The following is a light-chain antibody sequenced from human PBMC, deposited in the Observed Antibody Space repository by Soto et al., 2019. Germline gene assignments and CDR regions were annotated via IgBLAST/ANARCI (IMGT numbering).Light chain of an antibody. V-gene: IGKV4-1*01. J-gene: IGKJ4*01. Sequence: DIVMTQSPDSLAVSLGERATVNCKSSQSVFFSSSNENYLVWYQQKPGQPPRLLISWASTRESGVPDRFSGSGSGTNFTLTISSLQAEDVAVYYCQQIHSTPLTFGGGTKVEIK. CDR3: QQIHSTPLT. CDR2: WAS. CDR1: QSVFFSSSNENY.